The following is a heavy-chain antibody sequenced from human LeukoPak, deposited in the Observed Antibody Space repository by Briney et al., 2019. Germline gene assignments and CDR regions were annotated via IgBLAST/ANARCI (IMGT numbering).Heavy chain of an antibody. CDR1: GGSFSGYY. Sequence: SETLSLTCAVYGGSFSGYYWSWIRQPPGKGLEWIGEINHSGSTNYNPSLKSRVTISVDTSKNQFSLKLSSVTAADTAVYYCARGRIAALYYYYYTDVWGKGTTVTVSS. CDR3: ARGRIAALYYYYYTDV. V-gene: IGHV4-34*01. D-gene: IGHD6-13*01. CDR2: INHSGST. J-gene: IGHJ6*03.